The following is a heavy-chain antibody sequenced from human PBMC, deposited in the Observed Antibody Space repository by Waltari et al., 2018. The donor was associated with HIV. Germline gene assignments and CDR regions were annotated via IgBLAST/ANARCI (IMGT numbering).Heavy chain of an antibody. Sequence: QLQLQESGPGLVKPSETLSLTCTVSGGSISSSSYYWGWIRQPPGKGLEWIGSIYYSGSTYYNPSLKSRVTISVDTSKNQFSLKLSSVTAADTAVYYCATSTVTTDPDYWGQGTLVTVSS. V-gene: IGHV4-39*01. J-gene: IGHJ4*02. CDR3: ATSTVTTDPDY. CDR2: IYYSGST. CDR1: GGSISSSSYY. D-gene: IGHD4-17*01.